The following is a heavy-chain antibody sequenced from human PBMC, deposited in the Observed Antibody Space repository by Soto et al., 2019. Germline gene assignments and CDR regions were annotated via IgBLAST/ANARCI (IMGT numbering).Heavy chain of an antibody. CDR3: AKGFEGSWIQLWLPGDFDI. V-gene: IGHV3-23*01. D-gene: IGHD5-18*01. CDR1: GFTFSSYA. Sequence: EVQLLESGGVLVQPGGSLRLSCAASGFTFSSYAMSWVRPAPGKGLEWVSTISGSGGSTYYADSVKGRVTISRDTSTNTLYMQMNSLRAEDTAVYYCAKGFEGSWIQLWLPGDFDIWGQGTMVTVSS. J-gene: IGHJ3*02. CDR2: ISGSGGST.